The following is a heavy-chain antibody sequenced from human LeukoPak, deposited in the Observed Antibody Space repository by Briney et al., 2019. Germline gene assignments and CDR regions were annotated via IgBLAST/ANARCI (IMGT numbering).Heavy chain of an antibody. CDR1: GFTFSSYS. Sequence: GGSLRLSCAASGFTFSSYSMNWVRQAPGKGLEWVSSISSSSSYIYYADSVKGRFTISRDNAKNSLYLQMNSLRAEDTAVYYCARDRGSGWLYDIDYWGQGTLVTVSS. CDR3: ARDRGSGWLYDIDY. D-gene: IGHD6-19*01. V-gene: IGHV3-21*01. J-gene: IGHJ4*02. CDR2: ISSSSSYI.